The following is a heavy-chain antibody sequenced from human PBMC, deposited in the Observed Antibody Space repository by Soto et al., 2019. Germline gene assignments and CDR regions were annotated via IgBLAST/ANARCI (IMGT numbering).Heavy chain of an antibody. J-gene: IGHJ4*02. CDR1: GHIFGNYW. CDR2: IYPGDSDT. D-gene: IGHD3-22*01. V-gene: IGHV5-51*01. Sequence: GESLKISCKGSGHIFGNYWIGWVRQMPGKGLEWMGIIYPGDSDTRYSPSFQGQVTITVGKSINTAYLQRSRLKASDTAIYYCARQRLWGTSGYYYFENWGQGTLVTVSS. CDR3: ARQRLWGTSGYYYFEN.